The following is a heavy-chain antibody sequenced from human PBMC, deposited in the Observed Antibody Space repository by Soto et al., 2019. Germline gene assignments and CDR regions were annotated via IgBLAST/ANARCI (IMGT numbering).Heavy chain of an antibody. D-gene: IGHD3-22*01. J-gene: IGHJ4*02. Sequence: SVKVSCKASGGTFSSYAISWVRQAPGQGLEWMGGIIPIFGTANYAQKFQGRVTITADESTSTAYMELSSLTSEDTAVYYCASHYYDSSGYYYEGVDYWGQGTLVTVSS. CDR2: IIPIFGTA. V-gene: IGHV1-69*13. CDR1: GGTFSSYA. CDR3: ASHYYDSSGYYYEGVDY.